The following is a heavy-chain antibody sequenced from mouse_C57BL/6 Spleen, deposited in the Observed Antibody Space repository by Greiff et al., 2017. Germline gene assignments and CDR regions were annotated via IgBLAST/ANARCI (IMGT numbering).Heavy chain of an antibody. CDR3: VRELCRYYFDY. CDR2: IRSKSNNYAT. Sequence: EVQLVESGGGLVQPTGSLKLSCAASGFSFNTYAMNWVRQAPGTGLEWVARIRSKSNNYATYYADSVKDRFTISRDDSESMLYLQMNNLKTEDTAMYYCVRELCRYYFDYWGQGTTLTVSS. D-gene: IGHD4-1*01. J-gene: IGHJ2*01. V-gene: IGHV10-1*01. CDR1: GFSFNTYA.